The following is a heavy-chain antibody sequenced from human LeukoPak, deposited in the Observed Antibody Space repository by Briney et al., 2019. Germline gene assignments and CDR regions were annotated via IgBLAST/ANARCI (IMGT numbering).Heavy chain of an antibody. J-gene: IGHJ4*02. CDR1: GFTFRSSG. CDR2: IQYHGRDK. D-gene: IGHD6-19*01. CDR3: AREGGRTVAGTFDN. V-gene: IGHV3-30*02. Sequence: PGGSLRLSCAAPGFTFRSSGMHWVRQAPGKGLEWVAFIQYHGRDKYYADSVKGRFTISRDNSKNTLYMEVNSLRAEDTAVYYCAREGGRTVAGTFDNWGQGTLVTVSS.